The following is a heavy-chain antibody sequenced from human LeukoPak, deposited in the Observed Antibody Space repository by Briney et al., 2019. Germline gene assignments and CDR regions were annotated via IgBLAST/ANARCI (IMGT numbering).Heavy chain of an antibody. D-gene: IGHD6-19*01. J-gene: IGHJ3*02. Sequence: ASVKVSCKASGYTFTSYDINWVRQATGQGLEWMGWMNPNSGKKGYAQKFQGRVTMTRNTSISTAYMELSSLRSEDTAVYYCARVLAGSGWYDVFDIWAQGTMVTVSS. CDR1: GYTFTSYD. CDR3: ARVLAGSGWYDVFDI. V-gene: IGHV1-8*01. CDR2: MNPNSGKK.